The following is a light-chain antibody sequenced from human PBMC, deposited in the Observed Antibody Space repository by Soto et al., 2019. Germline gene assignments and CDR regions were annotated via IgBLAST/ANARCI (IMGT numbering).Light chain of an antibody. V-gene: IGLV2-14*01. CDR2: DVS. Sequence: QSALTQPASVSGSPGRSITISCTGTSSDVGGYNYVSWYQQHPGKAPKLMIYDVSNRPSGVSNRFSASKSGNTASLTISGLQAEDEADYYCCSYTSSGTPYVFGTGTKVTVL. J-gene: IGLJ1*01. CDR3: CSYTSSGTPYV. CDR1: SSDVGGYNY.